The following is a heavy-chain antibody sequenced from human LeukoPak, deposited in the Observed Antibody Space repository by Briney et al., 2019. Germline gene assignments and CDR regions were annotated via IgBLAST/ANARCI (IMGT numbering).Heavy chain of an antibody. J-gene: IGHJ4*02. CDR2: FDPEDGET. Sequence: ASVKVSCKVSGYTLTELSMHWVRQAPGKGLEWMGGFDPEDGETIYAQKFQGRVAMTEDTSTDTAYMELSSLRSEDTAVYYCARDSSLSSGWYLDYWGQGTLVTVSS. CDR3: ARDSSLSSGWYLDY. CDR1: GYTLTELS. D-gene: IGHD6-19*01. V-gene: IGHV1-24*01.